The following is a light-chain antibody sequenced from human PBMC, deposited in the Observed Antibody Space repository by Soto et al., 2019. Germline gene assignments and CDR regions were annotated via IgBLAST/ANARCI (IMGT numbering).Light chain of an antibody. CDR1: QSVISTY. J-gene: IGKJ1*01. CDR3: QQYRDSLGT. V-gene: IGKV3-20*01. CDR2: GAS. Sequence: VLAHSPGTLSLSPGERSTLSCRASQSVISTYLAWYQQKPGQAPRLLIYGASSRATGIPDRFSGSGSGTDFTLTISRLEPEDFAVYYCQQYRDSLGTFGQGTKVDIK.